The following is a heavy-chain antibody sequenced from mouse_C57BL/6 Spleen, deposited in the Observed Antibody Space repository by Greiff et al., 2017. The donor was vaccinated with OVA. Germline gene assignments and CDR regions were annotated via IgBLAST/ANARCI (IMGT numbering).Heavy chain of an antibody. CDR2: IRNKANGYTT. Sequence: EVKLMESGGGLVQPGGSLSLSCAASGFTFTDYYMSWVRQPPGKALEWLGFIRNKANGYTTEYSASVKGWFTISRDNSQSILYLQMNALRAEDSATYYCARSLRGNYFDYWGQGTTLTVSS. V-gene: IGHV7-3*01. CDR3: ARSLRGNYFDY. CDR1: GFTFTDYY. J-gene: IGHJ2*01.